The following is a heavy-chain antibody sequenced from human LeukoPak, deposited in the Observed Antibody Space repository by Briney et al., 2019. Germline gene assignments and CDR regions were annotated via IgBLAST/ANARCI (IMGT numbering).Heavy chain of an antibody. CDR2: ISYDGSNK. J-gene: IGHJ3*02. Sequence: GGSLRLSCAASGFTFSSYAMHWVRQAPGKGLEWVAVISYDGSNKYYADSVKDRFTISRDNSKNTLYLQMNSLRAEDTAVYYCARAFLDAFDIWGQGTMVTVSS. CDR3: ARAFLDAFDI. V-gene: IGHV3-30-3*01. CDR1: GFTFSSYA.